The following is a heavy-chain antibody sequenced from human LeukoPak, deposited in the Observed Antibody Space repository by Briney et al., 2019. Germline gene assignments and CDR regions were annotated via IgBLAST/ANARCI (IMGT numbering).Heavy chain of an antibody. V-gene: IGHV3-7*01. CDR2: VKQDGSEK. D-gene: IGHD6-13*01. CDR3: ARDSAGNDY. Sequence: GGSLRLSCEASGSTFSTYWIGWVRQAQGRGFERVTNVKQDGSEKYYVDSVKTRFTNSRDNTKKSLYLQMNSLRAEDTAMYYCARDSAGNDYWGQGTLVTVSS. CDR1: GSTFSTYW. J-gene: IGHJ4*02.